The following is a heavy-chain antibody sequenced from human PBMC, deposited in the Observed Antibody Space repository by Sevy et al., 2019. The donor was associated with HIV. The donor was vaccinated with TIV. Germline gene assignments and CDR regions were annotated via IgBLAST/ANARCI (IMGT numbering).Heavy chain of an antibody. Sequence: GGSLRLSCTASGFKFDDYAMHWVRQPPGKDLEWVSGITWDGGRTGYADSVKGRFIISRDNTKSSLYLQMNSLRAEDTALYYCAKDLRRGDILTGYLNYWGQGTLVTVS. V-gene: IGHV3-9*01. J-gene: IGHJ4*02. CDR3: AKDLRRGDILTGYLNY. D-gene: IGHD3-9*01. CDR1: GFKFDDYA. CDR2: ITWDGGRT.